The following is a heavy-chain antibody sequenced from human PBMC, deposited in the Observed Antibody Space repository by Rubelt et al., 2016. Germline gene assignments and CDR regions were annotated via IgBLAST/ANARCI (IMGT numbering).Heavy chain of an antibody. Sequence: QVLLVQSGAEVKKPGSSVKVSCKASGGTFSSYAISWVRQAPGQGLEWMGGIIPILGIANYAQKVQGRGTRTTDTSTSTAYMGLRSLRSDDTAVYYCAARGYSGYGFDYWGQGTLVTVSS. CDR2: IIPILGIA. D-gene: IGHD5-12*01. CDR3: AARGYSGYGFDY. CDR1: GGTFSSYA. V-gene: IGHV1-69*10. J-gene: IGHJ4*02.